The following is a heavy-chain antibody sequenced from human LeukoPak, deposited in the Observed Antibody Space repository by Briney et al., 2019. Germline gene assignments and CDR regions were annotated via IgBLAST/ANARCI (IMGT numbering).Heavy chain of an antibody. CDR3: ARTGGLLEWLSNYDY. CDR2: IYYSGST. Sequence: SETLSLTCTVSGGSISSSSYYWGWIRQPPGKALERIGSIYYSGSTFYNPSLRSRVTISVDTSKNQFSLKLSSVTAADTAVYYCARTGGLLEWLSNYDYWGQGTLVTVSS. CDR1: GGSISSSSYY. D-gene: IGHD3-3*01. J-gene: IGHJ4*02. V-gene: IGHV4-39*01.